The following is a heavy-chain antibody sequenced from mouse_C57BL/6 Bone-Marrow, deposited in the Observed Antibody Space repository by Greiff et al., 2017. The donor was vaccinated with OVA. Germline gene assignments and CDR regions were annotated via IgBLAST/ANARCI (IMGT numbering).Heavy chain of an antibody. CDR1: GYTFTSYG. D-gene: IGHD2-14*01. CDR2: IYPRSGNT. V-gene: IGHV1-81*01. J-gene: IGHJ2*01. Sequence: VQLVESGAELARPGASVKLSCKASGYTFTSYGISWVKQRTGQGLEWIGEIYPRSGNTYYNEKFKGKATLTADKSSSTAYMELRSLTSEDSAVYFCARSEYYRYFDYWGQGTTLTVSS. CDR3: ARSEYYRYFDY.